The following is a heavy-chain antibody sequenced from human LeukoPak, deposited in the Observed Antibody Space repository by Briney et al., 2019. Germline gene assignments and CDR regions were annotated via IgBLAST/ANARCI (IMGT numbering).Heavy chain of an antibody. CDR3: ARGFN. CDR1: GGSFSGYY. CDR2: INHSGST. J-gene: IGHJ4*02. V-gene: IGHV4-34*01. Sequence: PSETLSLTCAVYGGSFSGYYWSWIRQPPGKWLEWIGEINHSGSTNYNPSLKSRVTISVDTSKNQFSLKLSSVTAADTAVYYCARGFNWGQGTLVTVPS.